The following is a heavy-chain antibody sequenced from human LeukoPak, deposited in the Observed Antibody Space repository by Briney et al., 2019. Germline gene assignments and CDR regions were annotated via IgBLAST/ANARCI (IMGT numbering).Heavy chain of an antibody. J-gene: IGHJ4*02. D-gene: IGHD2-15*01. Sequence: PSETLSLTCTVSGGSISSSSYYWGWIRQPPGKGLEWIGSIYYSGSTYYNPSLKTRVTISADAAKNQFSLRLSSVTAADTAVYYCARTWGFCTGGTCDHSLAYWGQGTLVTVSS. CDR3: ARTWGFCTGGTCDHSLAY. CDR2: IYYSGST. CDR1: GGSISSSSYY. V-gene: IGHV4-39*01.